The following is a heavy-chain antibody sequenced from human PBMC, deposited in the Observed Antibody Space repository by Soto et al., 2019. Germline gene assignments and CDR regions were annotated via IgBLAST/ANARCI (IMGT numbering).Heavy chain of an antibody. CDR3: AHSIVDSVAAAYDY. D-gene: IGHD2-15*01. V-gene: IGHV2-5*02. J-gene: IGHJ4*02. Sequence: SGPTRVNPTQTLTLTCSFSGLSLSTSGVGVGWIRQPPGKALEWLALIYWDDDKRYSPSLKSRLTITKDTSKNQVVLTMTNMDPVDTATYYCAHSIVDSVAAAYDYWGQGTLVTVSS. CDR2: IYWDDDK. CDR1: GLSLSTSGVG.